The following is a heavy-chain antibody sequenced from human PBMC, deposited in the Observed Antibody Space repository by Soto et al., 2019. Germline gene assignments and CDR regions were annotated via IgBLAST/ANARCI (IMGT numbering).Heavy chain of an antibody. CDR1: GGTFSSYA. Sequence: ASVKVSCKASGGTFSSYAISWVRQAPGQGLEGMGGIIPIFGTANYAQKFQGRVTITADESTSTAYMELSSLRSEDTAVYYCAGSSCISVAGIDYWGQGTLVTVSS. CDR2: IIPIFGTA. J-gene: IGHJ4*02. CDR3: AGSSCISVAGIDY. D-gene: IGHD6-19*01. V-gene: IGHV1-69*13.